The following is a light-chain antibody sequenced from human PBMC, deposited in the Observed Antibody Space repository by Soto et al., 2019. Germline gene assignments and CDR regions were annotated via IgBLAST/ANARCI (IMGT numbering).Light chain of an antibody. CDR2: RAS. V-gene: IGKV3-20*01. CDR3: HQYDKWPRT. Sequence: EIVLTQSPGTLSLSPGERATLSCRASQSFTSTSLAWYQQKPGQAPRVLIYRASIRATGISDRFSGSGSGTDFTLTISRLEPEDFAVYYCHQYDKWPRTFGQGTKVDI. J-gene: IGKJ1*01. CDR1: QSFTSTS.